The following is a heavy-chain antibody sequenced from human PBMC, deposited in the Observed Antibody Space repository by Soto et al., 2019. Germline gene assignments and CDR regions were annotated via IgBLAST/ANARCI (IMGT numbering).Heavy chain of an antibody. CDR1: GGTFNNYG. V-gene: IGHV1-69*01. Sequence: QVQLVQSGAEVKKPGSSVKVSCKASGGTFNNYGMGWVRQAPGQGLEWMGGIIPMIGRTNYAQKFQGRLTLTADASRSIAYMELRSLRSDDTAVYYCASWDYDVLTGYSYDDWGQGTLVTVSS. CDR2: IIPMIGRT. J-gene: IGHJ4*02. D-gene: IGHD3-9*01. CDR3: ASWDYDVLTGYSYDD.